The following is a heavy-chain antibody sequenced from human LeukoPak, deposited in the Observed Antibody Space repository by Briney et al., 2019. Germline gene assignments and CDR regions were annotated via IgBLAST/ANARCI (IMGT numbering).Heavy chain of an antibody. CDR3: AKAGDSSGYYMAY. CDR1: GFTFSSYG. D-gene: IGHD3-22*01. V-gene: IGHV3-30*18. Sequence: PGGSLRLSCAASGFTFSSYGMHWVRQAPGKGLDWVAVISYDGSNKYYADSVKGRFTISRDNSKNTLYLQMNSLRAEDTAVYYCAKAGDSSGYYMAYWGQGTLVTVSS. J-gene: IGHJ4*02. CDR2: ISYDGSNK.